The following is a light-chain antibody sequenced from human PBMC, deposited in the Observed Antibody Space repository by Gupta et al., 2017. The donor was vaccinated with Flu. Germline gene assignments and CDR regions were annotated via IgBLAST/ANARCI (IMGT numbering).Light chain of an antibody. CDR3: QQYKSYSLT. CDR1: QSIVSW. J-gene: IGKJ4*01. CDR2: RAS. V-gene: IGKV1-5*03. Sequence: GDRVTITCRASQSIVSWLAWYQQKPGKAPKLLIYRASSLQSGVPSRFSGSGSGTEFALTISSLQPDDFATYYCQQYKSYSLTFGGGTKVEIK.